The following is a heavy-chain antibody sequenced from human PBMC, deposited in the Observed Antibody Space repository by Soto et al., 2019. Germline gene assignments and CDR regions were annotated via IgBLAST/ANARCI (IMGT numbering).Heavy chain of an antibody. V-gene: IGHV3-30*18. J-gene: IGHJ4*02. D-gene: IGHD5-18*01. CDR2: ISYDGSNK. CDR3: AKGRGYSYGYVTDFDY. CDR1: GFTFSSYG. Sequence: GGSLRLSCAASGFTFSSYGMHWVRQAPGKGLEWVAVISYDGSNKYYADSVKGRFTISRDNSKNTLYLQMNSLRAEDTAVYYCAKGRGYSYGYVTDFDYWGQGTLVTVSS.